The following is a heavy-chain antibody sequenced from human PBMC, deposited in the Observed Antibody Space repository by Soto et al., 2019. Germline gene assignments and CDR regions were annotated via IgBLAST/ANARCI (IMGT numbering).Heavy chain of an antibody. CDR2: INHSGST. J-gene: IGHJ5*02. D-gene: IGHD4-17*01. CDR3: ARGRLYGGNRPKVRWFDP. Sequence: SETLSLTCAVYGGSFSGYYWSWIRQPPGKGLEWIGEINHSGSTNNNPSLKSRVTISVDTSKNQFSLKLSFVTAADTAVYYCARGRLYGGNRPKVRWFDPLGQGTLVTVSS. CDR1: GGSFSGYY. V-gene: IGHV4-34*01.